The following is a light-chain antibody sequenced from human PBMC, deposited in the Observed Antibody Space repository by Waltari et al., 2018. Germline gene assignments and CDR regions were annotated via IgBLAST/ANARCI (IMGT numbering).Light chain of an antibody. CDR1: SSDVGGYNY. Sequence: QSALTQPASVSESPGQSITISCTGTSSDVGGYNYVSWYQQHIGKAPKLMIYNVSKRPSGVYSRFSGSKSGKTASLTISGLQAEDEADYYCSSYTSSSTWVFGGGTKLTVL. J-gene: IGLJ3*02. V-gene: IGLV2-14*01. CDR2: NVS. CDR3: SSYTSSSTWV.